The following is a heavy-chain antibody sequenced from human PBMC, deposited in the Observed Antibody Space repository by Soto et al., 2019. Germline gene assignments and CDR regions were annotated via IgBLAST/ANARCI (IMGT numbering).Heavy chain of an antibody. V-gene: IGHV1-18*01. D-gene: IGHD2-2*01. CDR3: ARALTIVPATHPRLENYGMDV. CDR1: GYSFTSYG. Sequence: QVQLVQSAGEVKKPGASVKVSCKASGYSFTSYGISWVRRAPGQGLEWMGWISPYNGHTQFVERFQGRVTMTTDTSAKTAYMELRSLRSDGRAAYCCARALTIVPATHPRLENYGMDVWGQGTTVIVSS. CDR2: ISPYNGHT. J-gene: IGHJ6*02.